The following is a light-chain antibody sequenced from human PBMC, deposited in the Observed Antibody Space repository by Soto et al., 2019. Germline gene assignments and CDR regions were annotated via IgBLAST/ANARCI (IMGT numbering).Light chain of an antibody. Sequence: QSVLTQPPSASGTPGRRVTISCSGGSSNIGTNAVNWYQQFPGTAPKLLIYNNNQRPSGVPDRFSGSKSGTSASLAISGLQSEDEADYYCAAWEDSLNGYVFGTGTKLTVL. CDR1: SSNIGTNA. CDR3: AAWEDSLNGYV. J-gene: IGLJ1*01. V-gene: IGLV1-44*01. CDR2: NNN.